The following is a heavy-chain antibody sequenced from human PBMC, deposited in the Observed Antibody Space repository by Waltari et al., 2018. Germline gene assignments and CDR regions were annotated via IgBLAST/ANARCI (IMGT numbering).Heavy chain of an antibody. CDR1: GGSISSGGYY. V-gene: IGHV4-31*03. CDR2: IYHSGST. D-gene: IGHD3-22*01. Sequence: QVQLQESGPGLVKPSQTLSLTCTVSGGSISSGGYYWSWIRQHPGMGLEWIGYIYHSGSTYYNPSLKSRVTISVDRSKNQFSLKLSSVTAADTAVYYCARGTSSDRYYYDSSGYWIDYWGQGTLVTVSS. J-gene: IGHJ4*02. CDR3: ARGTSSDRYYYDSSGYWIDY.